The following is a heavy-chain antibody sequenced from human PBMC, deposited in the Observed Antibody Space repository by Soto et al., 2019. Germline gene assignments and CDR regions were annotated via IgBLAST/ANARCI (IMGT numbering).Heavy chain of an antibody. CDR1: GGXISTVDYW. Sequence: PSETLSLTCTVSGGXISTVDYWWSWIRQSPDMGLEWIGHIYDGGRTYNNPSLESRVTMSVDTSKSQLSLTLSSVSAADTAVYYCARGPSGDKVDSWGQGTLVTVSS. V-gene: IGHV4-30-4*01. J-gene: IGHJ4*02. CDR2: IYDGGRT. CDR3: ARGPSGDKVDS. D-gene: IGHD7-27*01.